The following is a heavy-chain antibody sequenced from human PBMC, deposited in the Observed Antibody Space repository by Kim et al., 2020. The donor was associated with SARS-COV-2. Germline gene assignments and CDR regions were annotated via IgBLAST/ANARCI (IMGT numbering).Heavy chain of an antibody. J-gene: IGHJ6*02. CDR2: INAGNGNT. CDR1: GYTFTSYA. CDR3: ARDPSEGKKYYSGMDV. V-gene: IGHV1-3*01. Sequence: ASVKVSCKASGYTFTSYAMHWVRQAPGQRLEWMGWINAGNGNTKYSQKFQGRVTITRDTSASTAYMELSSLRSEDTAVYYCARDPSEGKKYYSGMDVWGQGTPVTV.